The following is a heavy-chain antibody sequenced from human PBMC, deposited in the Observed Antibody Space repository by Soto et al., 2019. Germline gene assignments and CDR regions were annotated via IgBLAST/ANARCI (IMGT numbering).Heavy chain of an antibody. D-gene: IGHD6-6*01. CDR1: GGSFSGYY. CDR2: INHSGST. V-gene: IGHV4-34*01. Sequence: QVQLQQWGAGLLKPSETLSLTCAVYGGSFSGYYWSWIRQPPGKGLEWIGEINHSGSTNYNPSLKRRVTISVDTSKNQFSLKLSSVTAADTAVYYCARPQSIAARHGAHPGGDWYFDLWGRGTLVTVSS. CDR3: ARPQSIAARHGAHPGGDWYFDL. J-gene: IGHJ2*01.